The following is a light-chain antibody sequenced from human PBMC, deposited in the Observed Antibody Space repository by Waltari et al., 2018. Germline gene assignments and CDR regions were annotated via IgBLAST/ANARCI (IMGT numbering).Light chain of an antibody. J-gene: IGLJ1*01. CDR3: AAWEDSLNGYV. Sequence: QYMLTHTPSASRKPGQRVTIPCSGRRSNIGSNTVNWYQQLPATAPKLRIYSNNQRPSGVPDRFSGSKSGTSASLAISGLQSEDESDYYCAAWEDSLNGYVFGTGTKVTVL. V-gene: IGLV1-44*01. CDR1: RSNIGSNT. CDR2: SNN.